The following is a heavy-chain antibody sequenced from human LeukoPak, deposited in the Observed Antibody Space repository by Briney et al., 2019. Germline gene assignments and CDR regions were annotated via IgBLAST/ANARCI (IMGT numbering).Heavy chain of an antibody. D-gene: IGHD3-16*02. J-gene: IGHJ4*02. Sequence: ASVKVSCKASGYTFSSYGISWVRQAPGQGLEWMGWISVYNGNTKYAQKFQGRVTMTTDTFTSTAYMVVTSLRSDDTAVYYCARDQYDSVWDSHRPYFDYWGQGTLVTVSS. CDR3: ARDQYDSVWDSHRPYFDY. V-gene: IGHV1-18*01. CDR2: ISVYNGNT. CDR1: GYTFSSYG.